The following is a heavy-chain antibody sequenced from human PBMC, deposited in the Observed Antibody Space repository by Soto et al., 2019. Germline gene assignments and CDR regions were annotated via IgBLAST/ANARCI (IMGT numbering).Heavy chain of an antibody. CDR2: ISESGTTI. V-gene: IGHV3-11*01. J-gene: IGHJ4*02. CDR1: GFAFSAYY. D-gene: IGHD3-22*01. CDR3: TRSDYDTSGYTDY. Sequence: QVHLMESGGGLVKPGGSLRLSCAASGFAFSAYYMSWIRQAPGKGLEWLSYISESGTTIYYADSVKGRFTISRDNAKNSLYRQMHSLRVEDTAVYYCTRSDYDTSGYTDYWGQGTLVTVSS.